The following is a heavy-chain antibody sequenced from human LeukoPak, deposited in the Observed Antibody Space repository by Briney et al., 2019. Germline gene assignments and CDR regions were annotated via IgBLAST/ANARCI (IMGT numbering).Heavy chain of an antibody. D-gene: IGHD2-8*02. Sequence: GGSLRLSCAASGFTFSSYGMHWVRQAPGKGLEWVGNIRQDGDEKFYADSVRGRFTISRDNAKNSLYLHLNSLRAEDTAIYYCARVRTEWYIDLWGRGTLVTVSP. CDR2: IRQDGDEK. J-gene: IGHJ2*01. CDR1: GFTFSSYG. CDR3: ARVRTEWYIDL. V-gene: IGHV3-7*01.